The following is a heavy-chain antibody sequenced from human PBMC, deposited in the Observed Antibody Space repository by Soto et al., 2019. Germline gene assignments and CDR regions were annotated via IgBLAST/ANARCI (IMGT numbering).Heavy chain of an antibody. CDR2: IFYSGST. D-gene: IGHD6-19*01. Sequence: PSETLSLTCTVSGGSISTHSWGWIRRPPGKGLERIGTIFYSGSTYYNPSLKSRVTISVDTSKNQFSLRLISVTSADTALYYCARRYGWLYFDYWGQGSLVTVSS. CDR1: GGSISTHS. CDR3: ARRYGWLYFDY. V-gene: IGHV4-39*01. J-gene: IGHJ4*02.